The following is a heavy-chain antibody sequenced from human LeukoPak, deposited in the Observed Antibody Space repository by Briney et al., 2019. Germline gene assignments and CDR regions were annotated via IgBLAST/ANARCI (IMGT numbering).Heavy chain of an antibody. CDR1: GVTVSSNY. CDR3: AKNYGDY. D-gene: IGHD1-7*01. J-gene: IGHJ4*02. V-gene: IGHV3-66*01. CDR2: ISSGGST. Sequence: AESLRLSCAAPGVTVSSNYMSWVRQAPGKRLEWVSVISSGGSTNYADSVKGRFTISRDNSKNTLFLQMNSLRAEDTAVYYCAKNYGDYWGQGTLVTVSS.